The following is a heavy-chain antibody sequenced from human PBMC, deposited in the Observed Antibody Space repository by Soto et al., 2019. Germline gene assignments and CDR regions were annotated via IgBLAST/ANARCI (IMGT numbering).Heavy chain of an antibody. CDR2: FSSGGGGT. D-gene: IGHD2-15*01. Sequence: HPGGSLRLSCTASGFTFSNHAMSWVRQAPGKGLEWVSTFSSGGGGTYYADSVKGRFTISRDNSKNTLSLQMNSLRAEDTAVYYCTKANRYCSGANCFTFDYWGLGTLVTVSS. V-gene: IGHV3-23*01. J-gene: IGHJ4*02. CDR3: TKANRYCSGANCFTFDY. CDR1: GFTFSNHA.